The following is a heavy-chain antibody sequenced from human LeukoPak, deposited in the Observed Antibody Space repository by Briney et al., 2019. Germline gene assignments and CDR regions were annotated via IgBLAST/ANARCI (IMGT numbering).Heavy chain of an antibody. V-gene: IGHV4-59*01. Sequence: SETLSLTCAVYGGSFSSYYWSWIRQPPGKGLEWIGYIYYSGSTNYNPSLKSRVTISVDTSKNQFSLKLSSVTAADTAVYYCARGRGIAARGWFDPWGQGTLVTVSS. CDR3: ARGRGIAARGWFDP. J-gene: IGHJ5*02. CDR2: IYYSGST. D-gene: IGHD6-6*01. CDR1: GGSFSSYY.